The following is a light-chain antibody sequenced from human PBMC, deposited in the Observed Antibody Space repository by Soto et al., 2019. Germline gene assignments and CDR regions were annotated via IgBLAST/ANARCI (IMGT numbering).Light chain of an antibody. Sequence: EIVLTQSPATMSLSPGERATLSCRASESVSSYLAWYQQKPGQAPRLLLYDASNQATGIPARISGSGSGTDLTLSIRSLGPEDYAVYYCHQRNNWPPSFGQVTKLEIK. J-gene: IGKJ2*01. CDR2: DAS. V-gene: IGKV3-11*01. CDR3: HQRNNWPPS. CDR1: ESVSSY.